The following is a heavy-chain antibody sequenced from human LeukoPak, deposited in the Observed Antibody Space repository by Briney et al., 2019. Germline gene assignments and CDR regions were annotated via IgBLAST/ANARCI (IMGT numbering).Heavy chain of an antibody. D-gene: IGHD6-19*01. V-gene: IGHV3-30-3*01. Sequence: GGSLRLSCAASGFTFSSYAMHWVRQAPGKGLEWVAVISYDGSIKYYADSVKGRFTTSRDNSKNMLYLQMNSLSAEDTAVYYCARGPGYSSGWYALGVDYWGQGTLVTVSS. J-gene: IGHJ4*02. CDR2: ISYDGSIK. CDR1: GFTFSSYA. CDR3: ARGPGYSSGWYALGVDY.